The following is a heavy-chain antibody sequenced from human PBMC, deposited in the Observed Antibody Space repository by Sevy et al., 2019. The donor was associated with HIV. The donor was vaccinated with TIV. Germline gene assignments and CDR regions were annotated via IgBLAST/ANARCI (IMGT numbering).Heavy chain of an antibody. CDR3: ARDADWSLNY. CDR2: ISHDTTVT. CDR1: GFTFSDYV. Sequence: GGSLRLSCAASGFTFSDYVMHWVRQAPGKGLEWLARISHDTTVTYYADSLKGRFTISRDNSKNTLYLQMNSLRHEDTAVYHCARDADWSLNYWGQGTLVTVSS. J-gene: IGHJ4*02. V-gene: IGHV3-30*04. D-gene: IGHD3-9*01.